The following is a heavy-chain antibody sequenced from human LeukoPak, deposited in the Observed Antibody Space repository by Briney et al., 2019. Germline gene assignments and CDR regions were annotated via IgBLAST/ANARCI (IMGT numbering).Heavy chain of an antibody. Sequence: GGSLRLSCAASGFAFSSYWMSWVRQAPGKGLEWVANIKQDGSEKYYVDSVKGRFTISRDNAKNSLYLQMNSLRAEDTAVYYCARDSPEARNYHNFDYWGQGTLVTVSS. CDR3: ARDSPEARNYHNFDY. J-gene: IGHJ4*02. V-gene: IGHV3-7*01. CDR2: IKQDGSEK. D-gene: IGHD4-11*01. CDR1: GFAFSSYW.